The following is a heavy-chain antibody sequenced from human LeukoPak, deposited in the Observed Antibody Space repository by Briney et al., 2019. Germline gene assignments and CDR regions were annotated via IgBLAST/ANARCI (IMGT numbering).Heavy chain of an antibody. V-gene: IGHV4-39*01. CDR2: IYYSGNT. D-gene: IGHD2-2*01. Sequence: SETLSLTCTVSGGSISSSDYYGAWIRQPPGKGLEWIGSIYYSGNTYYHPSLKSRVTISVDTSKNQFSLKLSSVTAADTAVYYCARGRQRGYCSSTSCHGHYYYYGMDVWGQGTTVTVSS. CDR1: GGSISSSDYY. CDR3: ARGRQRGYCSSTSCHGHYYYYGMDV. J-gene: IGHJ6*02.